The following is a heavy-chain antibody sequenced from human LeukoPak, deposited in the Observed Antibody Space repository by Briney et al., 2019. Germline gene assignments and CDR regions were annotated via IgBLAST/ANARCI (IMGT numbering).Heavy chain of an antibody. Sequence: GGSLRLSCAASGFTFSSYSMNWVRQAPGKGLEWVAVISYDGNQKHYADSVKGRFTISRDNSKNTLDLQMNSLRGDDTAVYYCARGTIGVFSYFDLWGQGTLVTVSS. J-gene: IGHJ4*02. D-gene: IGHD3-22*01. V-gene: IGHV3-30*07. CDR3: ARGTIGVFSYFDL. CDR1: GFTFSSYS. CDR2: ISYDGNQK.